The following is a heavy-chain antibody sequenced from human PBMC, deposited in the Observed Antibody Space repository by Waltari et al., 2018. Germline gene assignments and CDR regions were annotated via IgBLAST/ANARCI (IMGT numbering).Heavy chain of an antibody. CDR1: GYTFSDYG. D-gene: IGHD3-3*01. V-gene: IGHV1-18*01. CDR2: ISGNNGHT. Sequence: QVQLVQSGAEVKKPGASVKVSCKASGYTFSDYGISWVRQAPGQGLEWMGGISGNNGHTNHAQKFQGRSIMTEDTSATTVYMELTYLTSDDTAVYYCARERHRLMEEGYLMALDPWGQGTLVTVSS. CDR3: ARERHRLMEEGYLMALDP. J-gene: IGHJ5*02.